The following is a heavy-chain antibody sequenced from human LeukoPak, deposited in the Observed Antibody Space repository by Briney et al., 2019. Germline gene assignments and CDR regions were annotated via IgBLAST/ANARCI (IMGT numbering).Heavy chain of an antibody. J-gene: IGHJ4*02. Sequence: PGGSLRLSCAASGFTFRSYSMNWVRQAPGKGLEWVSSISSSSSYIYYADSVRGRFTISRDNAKNSLYLQMNSLRAEDTAVYYCARGSGWDDYWGQGTLVTVSS. V-gene: IGHV3-21*01. CDR3: ARGSGWDDY. D-gene: IGHD6-19*01. CDR2: ISSSSSYI. CDR1: GFTFRSYS.